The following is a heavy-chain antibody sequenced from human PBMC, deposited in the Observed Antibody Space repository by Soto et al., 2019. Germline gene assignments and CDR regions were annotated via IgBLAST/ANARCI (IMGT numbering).Heavy chain of an antibody. CDR1: GYTFTRSG. CDR2: ISTYNGDT. V-gene: IGHV1-18*01. Sequence: ASVKVSCKASGYTFTRSGISWVRQAPGQGLEWMGWISTYNGDTNYAQTFQGRVTMTTDTSTSTVHMEVRSLRSDDTAVYYCAREGVAPYYYYGRDVWGKGTRVTVSS. D-gene: IGHD3-16*01. J-gene: IGHJ6*04. CDR3: AREGVAPYYYYGRDV.